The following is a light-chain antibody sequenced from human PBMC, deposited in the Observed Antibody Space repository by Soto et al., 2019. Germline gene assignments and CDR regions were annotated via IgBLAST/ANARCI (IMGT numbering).Light chain of an antibody. CDR2: DAS. V-gene: IGKV1-5*01. J-gene: IGKJ1*01. CDR1: QSISSW. Sequence: DIQMTQSPSTLSASVGDRVTITCRSSQSISSWVAWYQQKPGKAPKLLIYDASSLASGVPSRFSGSGSGTRITLTISSPQAYGFSTYYCQQYNSYSPWTVGQGTKVEIK. CDR3: QQYNSYSPWT.